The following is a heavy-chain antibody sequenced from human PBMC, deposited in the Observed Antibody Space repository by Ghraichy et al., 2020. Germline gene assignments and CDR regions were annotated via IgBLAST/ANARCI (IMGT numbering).Heavy chain of an antibody. J-gene: IGHJ1*01. V-gene: IGHV1-2*06. Sequence: VKVSCKASGYTFTGYYMHWVRQAPGQGLEWMGRINPNSGGTNYAQKFQGRVTMTRDTSISTAYMELSRLRSDDTAVYYCARVYSSSWYAEYFQHWGQGTLVTVSS. CDR1: GYTFTGYY. CDR2: INPNSGGT. D-gene: IGHD6-13*01. CDR3: ARVYSSSWYAEYFQH.